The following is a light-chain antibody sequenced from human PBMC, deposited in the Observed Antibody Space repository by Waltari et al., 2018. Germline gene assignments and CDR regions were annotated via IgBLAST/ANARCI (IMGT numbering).Light chain of an antibody. CDR3: QQSYSTPLT. V-gene: IGKV1-39*01. CDR1: QSISSY. CDR2: AAS. J-gene: IGKJ4*01. Sequence: DIQMTQSPSSLSAYVGERVTITCRASQSISSYLNWYQQKPGKAPKLLIYAASSLQSGVPSRFSGSGSGTDFTLTISSLQPEDFATYYCQQSYSTPLTFGGGTKVEIK.